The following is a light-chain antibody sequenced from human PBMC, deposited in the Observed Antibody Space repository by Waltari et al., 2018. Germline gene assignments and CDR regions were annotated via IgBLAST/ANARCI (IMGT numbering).Light chain of an antibody. V-gene: IGKV4-1*01. CDR1: QTILYNSNNKNY. CDR3: QQYYSGLT. CDR2: GAS. Sequence: DIVMTQSPDSLSLSLGDRATINCKSSQTILYNSNNKNYLSWYQQKPGQPPKLLIYGASTRDSGVPDRFRGSGSGTDFTLAISSLQAEDVAVYYCQQYYSGLTFGGGTRVEIK. J-gene: IGKJ4*01.